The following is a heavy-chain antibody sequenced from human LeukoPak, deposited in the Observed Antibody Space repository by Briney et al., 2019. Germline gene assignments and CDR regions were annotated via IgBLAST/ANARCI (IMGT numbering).Heavy chain of an antibody. CDR1: GYTFSSYD. J-gene: IGHJ4*02. D-gene: IGHD3-16*01. CDR2: ISVYSGDT. V-gene: IGHV1-18*01. CDR3: ARVGGGGDCLEY. Sequence: ASVTVSSKTSGYTFSSYDISWVRQAPGQGLEWMGWISVYSGDTNYAQKLQGRVTMTTDTSTSTAYMELRSLRADDTAVYYGARVGGGGDCLEYWGQGTLVTVSS.